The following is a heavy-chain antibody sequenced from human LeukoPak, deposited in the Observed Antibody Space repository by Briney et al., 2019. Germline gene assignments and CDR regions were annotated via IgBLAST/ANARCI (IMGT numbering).Heavy chain of an antibody. CDR2: IYYSGST. J-gene: IGHJ4*02. CDR1: GGSISSHH. CDR3: ARLNDFWSGYTLPYYFDY. V-gene: IGHV4-59*11. Sequence: PSETLSLTCTVSGGSISSHHWSWIRQPPGKGLEWIGYIYYSGSTNYNPSLKSRVTISVDTSKNQFSLKLSSVTAADTAVYYCARLNDFWSGYTLPYYFDYWGQGTLVTVSS. D-gene: IGHD3-3*01.